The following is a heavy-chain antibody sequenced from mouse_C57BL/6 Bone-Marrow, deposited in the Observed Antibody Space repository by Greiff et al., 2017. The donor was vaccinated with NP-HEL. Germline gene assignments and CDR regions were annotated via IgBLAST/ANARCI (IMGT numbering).Heavy chain of an antibody. D-gene: IGHD2-3*01. CDR1: EYEFPSHD. CDR3: ARQAPMVTTRDY. Sequence: EVQGVESGGGLVQPGESLKLSCESNEYEFPSHDMSWVRKTPEKRLELVAATNSDGGSPYYPDTMERRFIISRDNTKKTLYLQMSSLRSEDTALYYCARQAPMVTTRDYWGQGTTLTVSS. J-gene: IGHJ2*01. V-gene: IGHV5-2*01. CDR2: TNSDGGSP.